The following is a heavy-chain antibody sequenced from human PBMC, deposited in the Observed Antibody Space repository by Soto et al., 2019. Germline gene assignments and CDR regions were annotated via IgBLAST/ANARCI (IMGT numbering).Heavy chain of an antibody. D-gene: IGHD1-26*01. V-gene: IGHV3-72*01. CDR2: TRKKVNSYTT. Sequence: GGSLRLSCAASGFTFSDHYMDWVHQAPGKGLEWVGRTRKKVNSYTTEYAASVKGRFIISRDDSKNSLYLHMNSLKTEDTAVYYCARVGGSYSFDYWGQGTLVTVSS. J-gene: IGHJ4*02. CDR3: ARVGGSYSFDY. CDR1: GFTFSDHY.